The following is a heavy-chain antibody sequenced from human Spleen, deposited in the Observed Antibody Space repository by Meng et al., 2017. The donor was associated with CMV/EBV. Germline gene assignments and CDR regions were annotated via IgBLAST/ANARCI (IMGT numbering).Heavy chain of an antibody. Sequence: VSCTAAGYTFSGLRVDWVRQDPGQGREWMGWINPRSGGTKYAQKFQGTVTMTRDTSISTAYMELSGLTSDDTAVYYCARATFRAYDFWGQGTLVTVSS. CDR2: INPRSGGT. V-gene: IGHV1-2*02. D-gene: IGHD3-3*02. J-gene: IGHJ4*02. CDR1: GYTFSGLR. CDR3: ARATFRAYDF.